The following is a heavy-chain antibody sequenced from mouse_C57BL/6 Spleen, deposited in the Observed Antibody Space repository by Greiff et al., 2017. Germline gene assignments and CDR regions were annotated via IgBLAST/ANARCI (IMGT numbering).Heavy chain of an antibody. D-gene: IGHD1-1*01. CDR1: GFTFSDYY. CDR3: ARRGVVDAMDY. V-gene: IGHV5-12*01. CDR2: ISNGGGST. Sequence: EVHLVESGGGLVQPGGSLKLSCAASGFTFSDYYMYWVRQTPEKRLEWVAYISNGGGSTYYPDTVKGRFTISRDNAKNTLYLQMSRLKSEDTAMYYCARRGVVDAMDYWGQGTSVTVSS. J-gene: IGHJ4*01.